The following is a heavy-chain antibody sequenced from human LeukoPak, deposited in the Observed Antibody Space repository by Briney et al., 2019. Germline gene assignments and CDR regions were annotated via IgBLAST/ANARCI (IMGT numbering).Heavy chain of an antibody. J-gene: IGHJ4*02. CDR1: GFTFSSYG. D-gene: IGHD2-8*01. Sequence: GGSLRLSCAASGFTFSSYGMHWVRQAPGKGLEWVAVISYDGRNENHAESVKGRFTISRDNSKNTLYLQMNTLRTEDTALYYCVREKYCTPTDCLHGRFYFNCWGQGTLVTVSS. V-gene: IGHV3-30*19. CDR2: ISYDGRNE. CDR3: VREKYCTPTDCLHGRFYFNC.